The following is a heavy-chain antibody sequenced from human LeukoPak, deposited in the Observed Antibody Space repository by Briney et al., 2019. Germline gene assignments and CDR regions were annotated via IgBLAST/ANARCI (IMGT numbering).Heavy chain of an antibody. CDR3: ARSLPTYDSSGYYSSDFDY. CDR1: GYTFTSYG. V-gene: IGHV1-18*01. CDR2: FSAYNGNT. J-gene: IGHJ4*02. Sequence: ASVKVSCKASGYTFTSYGISWVRQAPGQGLEWMGWFSAYNGNTNYAQKLQGRVTMTTDTSTSTAYMELSSLRSEDTAVYYCARSLPTYDSSGYYSSDFDYWGQGTLVTVSS. D-gene: IGHD3-22*01.